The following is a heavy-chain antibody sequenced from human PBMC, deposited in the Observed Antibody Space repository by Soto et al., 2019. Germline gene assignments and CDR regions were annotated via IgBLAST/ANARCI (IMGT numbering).Heavy chain of an antibody. V-gene: IGHV4-30-4*01. J-gene: IGHJ4*02. CDR3: ARARGARYFDY. Sequence: SETLSLTCTVSGGSISSGDYYWSWICQPPGKGLEWIGYIYYSGSTYYNPSLKSRVTISVDTSKNQFSLKLSSVTAADTAVYYCARARGARYFDYWGQGTLVTVSS. CDR1: GGSISSGDYY. D-gene: IGHD2-15*01. CDR2: IYYSGST.